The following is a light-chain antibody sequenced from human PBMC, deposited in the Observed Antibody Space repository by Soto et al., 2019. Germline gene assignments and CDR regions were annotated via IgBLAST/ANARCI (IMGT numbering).Light chain of an antibody. CDR1: QSVGNN. J-gene: IGKJ4*01. Sequence: IVMTQSPATLSVSPGDRATLSCRASQSVGNNFAWYQQKPGQAPRLLIFHTSTRATGVPARCSGRGSGTAFILTISSLQSEDFVVYYCRQNGNRPLTFGGGAKVEIE. CDR3: RQNGNRPLT. V-gene: IGKV3-15*01. CDR2: HTS.